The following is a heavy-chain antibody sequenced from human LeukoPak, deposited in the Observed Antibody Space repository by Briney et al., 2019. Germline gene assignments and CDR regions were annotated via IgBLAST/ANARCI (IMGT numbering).Heavy chain of an antibody. J-gene: IGHJ4*02. Sequence: GASVKVSCKASGYTFTSYGTSWVRQAPGQGLEWMGWISAYNGNTNYAQKLQGRVTMTTDTSTSTAYMELRSLRSDDTAVYYCARAMGIFGVVYYFDYWGQGTLVTVSS. CDR1: GYTFTSYG. V-gene: IGHV1-18*01. CDR2: ISAYNGNT. D-gene: IGHD3-3*01. CDR3: ARAMGIFGVVYYFDY.